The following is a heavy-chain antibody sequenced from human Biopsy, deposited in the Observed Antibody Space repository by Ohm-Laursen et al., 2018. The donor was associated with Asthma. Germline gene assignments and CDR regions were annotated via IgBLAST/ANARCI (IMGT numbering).Heavy chain of an antibody. CDR2: IYSSGDT. CDR1: GGSISSDDYY. V-gene: IGHV4-30-4*01. Sequence: PSETLSLTCLVSGGSISSDDYYWSWIRQAPGKGLEWIAYIYSSGDTYYSPSLKSRVSISLDTSKNQFSLRLTSVTAADTAVYYCARDRAMISETWGQGTLVTVSS. J-gene: IGHJ5*02. D-gene: IGHD3-22*01. CDR3: ARDRAMISET.